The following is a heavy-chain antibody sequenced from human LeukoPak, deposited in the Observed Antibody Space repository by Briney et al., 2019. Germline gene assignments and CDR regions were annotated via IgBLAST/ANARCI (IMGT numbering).Heavy chain of an antibody. CDR1: GFTFSSYS. V-gene: IGHV4-39*07. D-gene: IGHD6-19*01. Sequence: GSLRLSCAASGFTFSSYSMNWVRQAPGKGLEWIGSISYSGSPYYNPALKSRVTISVDTSKNHFSLKLTSVTAADSAVYYCARRSPYSTGWSSYFDYWGQGALVTVSS. J-gene: IGHJ4*02. CDR2: ISYSGSP. CDR3: ARRSPYSTGWSSYFDY.